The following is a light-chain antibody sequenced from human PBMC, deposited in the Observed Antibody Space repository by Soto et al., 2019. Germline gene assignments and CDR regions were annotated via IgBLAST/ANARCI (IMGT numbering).Light chain of an antibody. CDR2: DAS. CDR1: QSVSSSY. V-gene: IGKV3-20*01. Sequence: EIELTQSPGTLSLSPGERATLSCRASQSVSSSYLAWYQQKPGQAPRLLIYDASSRATGIPDRFSGSGSGTDFTLTISRLEPEDLAVYYCQQYYSTLWTFGQGTKVEIK. CDR3: QQYYSTLWT. J-gene: IGKJ1*01.